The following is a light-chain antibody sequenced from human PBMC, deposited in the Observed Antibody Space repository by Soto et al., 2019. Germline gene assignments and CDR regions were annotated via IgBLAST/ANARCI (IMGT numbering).Light chain of an antibody. V-gene: IGLV1-44*01. J-gene: IGLJ2*01. Sequence: QSVRTQSPSLSVTPGQRVTISWSGSRPNIGSNLVSWYQQLPGTAPTLLIWRNHQRPSGVPDRFSGSKSGTSASLAISGPQSEDEGDYYCAAWDDSLRAVVFGGGTKLTVL. CDR2: RNH. CDR1: RPNIGSNL. CDR3: AAWDDSLRAVV.